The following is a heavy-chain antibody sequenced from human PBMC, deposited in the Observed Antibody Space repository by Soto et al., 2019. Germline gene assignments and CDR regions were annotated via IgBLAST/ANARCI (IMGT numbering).Heavy chain of an antibody. D-gene: IGHD3-3*01. Sequence: PSETLSLTCSVSGGSFSDYYWSWIRQPPGKGLEWIGEINHSGSTNYNPSLKSRVTISVHTSKNQFSLKLSSVTAADTAVYYCARARKGSGSDYYYHYGMDVWGKGTTVTVSS. CDR2: INHSGST. J-gene: IGHJ6*04. CDR3: ARARKGSGSDYYYHYGMDV. V-gene: IGHV4-34*01. CDR1: GGSFSDYY.